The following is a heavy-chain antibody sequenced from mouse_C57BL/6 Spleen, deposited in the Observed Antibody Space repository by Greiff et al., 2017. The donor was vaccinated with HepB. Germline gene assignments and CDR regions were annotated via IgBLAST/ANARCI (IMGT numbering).Heavy chain of an antibody. CDR2: IRNKANNHAT. Sequence: EVKLEESGGGLVQPGGSMKLSCAASGFTFSDAWMDWVRQSPEKGLEWVAEIRNKANNHATYYAESVKGRFTISRDDSKSSVYLQMNSLRAEDTGIYYCTRAPFYYGNYVGYFDYWGQGTTLTVSS. CDR1: GFTFSDAW. V-gene: IGHV6-6*01. CDR3: TRAPFYYGNYVGYFDY. J-gene: IGHJ2*01. D-gene: IGHD2-1*01.